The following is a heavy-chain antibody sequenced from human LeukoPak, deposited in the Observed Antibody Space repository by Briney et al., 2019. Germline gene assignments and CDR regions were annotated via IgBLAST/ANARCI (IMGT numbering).Heavy chain of an antibody. CDR3: ARGAVAVYYFDY. CDR1: GFTLSTDS. CDR2: ISYDSAIK. Sequence: GGSLRLSCAASGFTLSTDSMNWVRQAPGKGLEWISYISYDSAIKYYADSVRGRFTISRDNSKNTLYLQMNSLRAEDTAVYYCARGAVAVYYFDYWGQGTLVTVSS. V-gene: IGHV3-48*01. D-gene: IGHD6-19*01. J-gene: IGHJ4*02.